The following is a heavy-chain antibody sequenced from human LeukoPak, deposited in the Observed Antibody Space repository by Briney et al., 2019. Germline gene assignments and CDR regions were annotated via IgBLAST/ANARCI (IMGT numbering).Heavy chain of an antibody. Sequence: SGPTLVNPTQTLTLTCTLSGLSLSRNGVGVGWIRQPPGKALEWLALIYWDDDKRYSPSLKSRLIISKDTSKNQVVLTMTNMNPVDTGTYYCVSRRAEYCTGFTCREIDYWGQGALVTVSS. D-gene: IGHD2-8*02. J-gene: IGHJ4*02. V-gene: IGHV2-5*04. CDR1: GLSLSRNGVG. CDR2: IYWDDDK. CDR3: VSRRAEYCTGFTCREIDY.